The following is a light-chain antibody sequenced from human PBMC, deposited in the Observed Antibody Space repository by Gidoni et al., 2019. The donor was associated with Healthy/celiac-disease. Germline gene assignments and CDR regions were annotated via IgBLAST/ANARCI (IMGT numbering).Light chain of an antibody. CDR3: QTWGTGIGV. CDR2: LNSDGSH. J-gene: IGLJ2*01. Sequence: QLVLTQSPYASASLGASFKLTCTLSSGHSSYAIAWHQQQPEKGPRYLMKLNSDGSHSKGDGIPDRFSGSSSGAERYLTISSLQSEDEADYYCQTWGTGIGVFGGGTKLTVL. V-gene: IGLV4-69*01. CDR1: SGHSSYA.